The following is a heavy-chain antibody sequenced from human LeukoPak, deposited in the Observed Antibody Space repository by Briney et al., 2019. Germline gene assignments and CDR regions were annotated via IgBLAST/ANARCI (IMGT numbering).Heavy chain of an antibody. CDR2: IKEDGSEK. V-gene: IGHV3-7*04. CDR3: ARRNWNDRGDSAFDI. D-gene: IGHD1-1*01. CDR1: GFTFSKYW. J-gene: IGHJ3*02. Sequence: GGSLRLSCAASGFTFSKYWMSWVRQAPGKGLEWVANIKEDGSEKYLVDSVKGRLTISRDKAEKSLYLQMNSLRAEDTAVYYCARRNWNDRGDSAFDIWGQGTMVTVAS.